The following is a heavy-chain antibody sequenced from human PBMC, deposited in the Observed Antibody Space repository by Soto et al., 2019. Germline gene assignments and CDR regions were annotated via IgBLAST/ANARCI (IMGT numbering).Heavy chain of an antibody. D-gene: IGHD4-17*01. CDR3: ARWDYGYYARFDY. CDR1: GYTFTSHD. Sequence: QVQLVQSGAEVKKSGASVKVSCKASGYTFTSHDINWVRQATGQGLEWMGWMNPNSGNTGYAQKFEGRVTMTRNTSISTAYLELSSLRSEDTAVYYCARWDYGYYARFDYWGQGTLVTVSS. V-gene: IGHV1-8*01. CDR2: MNPNSGNT. J-gene: IGHJ4*02.